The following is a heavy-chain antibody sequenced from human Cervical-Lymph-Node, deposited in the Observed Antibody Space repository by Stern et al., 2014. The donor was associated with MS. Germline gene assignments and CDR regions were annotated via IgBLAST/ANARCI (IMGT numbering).Heavy chain of an antibody. V-gene: IGHV1-18*01. J-gene: IGHJ6*02. CDR1: GYTFSSYG. CDR2: ISGHNGNT. Sequence: VQLVQSGPEVKKPGASVKVSCTASGYTFSSYGIGWVRQAPGQGLEWMGWISGHNGNTNYAENGQDRVTVSTDTSTKTAYMEVRSLTSDDTAVYFCARDAWGYFYAMDVWGQGTTVIVS. D-gene: IGHD1-26*01. CDR3: ARDAWGYFYAMDV.